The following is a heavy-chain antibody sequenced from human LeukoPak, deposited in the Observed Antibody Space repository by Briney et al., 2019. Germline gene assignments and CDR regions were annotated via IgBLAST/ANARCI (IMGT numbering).Heavy chain of an antibody. CDR1: GGSFSGYY. V-gene: IGHV4-34*01. Sequence: PSETLSLTCAVYGGSFSGYYWSWIRQPPGKGLEWIGEINHSGSTNYNPSLKSRVTISVDTSKNQFSLKLSSVTAADTAVYYCARHLGCSNTCYFDSWGQGTLVTVSS. CDR3: ARHLGCSNTCYFDS. D-gene: IGHD2-2*01. CDR2: INHSGST. J-gene: IGHJ4*02.